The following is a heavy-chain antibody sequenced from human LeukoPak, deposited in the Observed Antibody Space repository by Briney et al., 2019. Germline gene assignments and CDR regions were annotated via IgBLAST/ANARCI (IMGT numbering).Heavy chain of an antibody. CDR1: GGTFSSYA. D-gene: IGHD3-9*01. Sequence: SVKVSCKASGGTFSSYAISWVRQAPGQGLEWMGGIIPIFGTANYAQKFQGRVTITTDESTSTAYMELSSLRSEDTAVYYCARGLIGYDILTGYYSYNWFDPWGQATLVTVSS. CDR2: IIPIFGTA. J-gene: IGHJ5*02. CDR3: ARGLIGYDILTGYYSYNWFDP. V-gene: IGHV1-69*05.